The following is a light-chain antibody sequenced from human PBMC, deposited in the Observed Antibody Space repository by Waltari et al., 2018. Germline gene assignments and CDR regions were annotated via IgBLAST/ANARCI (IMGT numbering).Light chain of an antibody. V-gene: IGLV2-14*01. CDR2: EVT. CDR1: SRDIGYTY. Sequence: QAALTQPASVSGSPGQSITISCTGTSRDIGYTYVSWYQPPPGKAPKSMIYEVTNRPSGVSNRFSGSKSGNTASLTISGLQAEDEADYYCFAYTSTTTRVFGGGTKLTVL. J-gene: IGLJ2*01. CDR3: FAYTSTTTRV.